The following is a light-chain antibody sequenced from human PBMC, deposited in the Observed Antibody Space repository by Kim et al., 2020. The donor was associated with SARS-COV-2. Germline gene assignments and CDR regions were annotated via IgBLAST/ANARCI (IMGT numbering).Light chain of an antibody. CDR2: RGS. Sequence: VSPGERATLSCRASQSVSSNLAWYQHKPGQAPRLVIYRGSTRATAIPARFSGSGSGTEFTLTISSLQSEDFAVYYCQQYNNWPPYTFGQGTKLEI. CDR1: QSVSSN. V-gene: IGKV3-15*01. CDR3: QQYNNWPPYT. J-gene: IGKJ2*01.